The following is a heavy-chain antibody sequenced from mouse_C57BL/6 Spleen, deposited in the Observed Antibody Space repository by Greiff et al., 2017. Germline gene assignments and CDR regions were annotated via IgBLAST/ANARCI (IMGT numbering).Heavy chain of an antibody. CDR1: GFTFSSYG. CDR2: ISSGGSYT. D-gene: IGHD1-1*01. V-gene: IGHV5-6*01. Sequence: VQLKESGGDLVKPGGSLKLSCAASGFTFSSYGMSWVRQTPDKRLEWVATISSGGSYTYYPDSVKGRFTISRDNAKNTLYLQMSSLKSEDTAMYYCSRHDYYGSGYFDYWGQGTTLTVSS. J-gene: IGHJ2*01. CDR3: SRHDYYGSGYFDY.